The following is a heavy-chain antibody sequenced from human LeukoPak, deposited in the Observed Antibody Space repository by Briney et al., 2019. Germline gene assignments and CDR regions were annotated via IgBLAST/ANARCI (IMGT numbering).Heavy chain of an antibody. V-gene: IGHV4-59*11. CDR3: AREDSSSWYGGGYYYYGMDV. Sequence: SETLSLTCTVSGGSITTHWWSWIRQPPGKGLEWIAYMFYTGSTNYNPSLKSRVTISVDTSKNQVSLKLSSVTAADTAVYYCAREDSSSWYGGGYYYYGMDVWGQGTTVTVSS. D-gene: IGHD6-13*01. J-gene: IGHJ6*02. CDR1: GGSITTHW. CDR2: MFYTGST.